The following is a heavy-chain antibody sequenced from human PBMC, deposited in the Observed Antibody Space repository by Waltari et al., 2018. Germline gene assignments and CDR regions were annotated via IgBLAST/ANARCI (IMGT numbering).Heavy chain of an antibody. CDR2: MNPNSGNT. CDR1: GYTFTSYA. J-gene: IGHJ5*02. V-gene: IGHV1-8*01. CDR3: ARETYNWNDEDWFDP. Sequence: QVQLVQSGAEVKKPGASVKVSCKASGYTFTSYAINWVRQATGQGLEWMGWMNPNSGNTGYAQKFQGRVTMTRNTSISTAYMELSSLRSEDTAVYYCARETYNWNDEDWFDPWGQGTLVTVSS. D-gene: IGHD1-20*01.